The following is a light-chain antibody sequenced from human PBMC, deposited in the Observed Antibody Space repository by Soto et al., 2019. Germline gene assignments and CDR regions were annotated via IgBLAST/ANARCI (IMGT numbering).Light chain of an antibody. CDR1: QSVSNY. Sequence: EIVLTQSPATLSLSPGERATLSCRASQSVSNYLSWYQQKTGLAPRLLMYETSRRATGIPARFSGSGSGTDFTLTISILETEELAVYDCQQRNNWRDTFGQGTRREIK. CDR3: QQRNNWRDT. J-gene: IGKJ5*01. CDR2: ETS. V-gene: IGKV3-11*01.